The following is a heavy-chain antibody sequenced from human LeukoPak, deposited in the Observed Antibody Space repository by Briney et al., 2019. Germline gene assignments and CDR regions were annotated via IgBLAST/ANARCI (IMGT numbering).Heavy chain of an antibody. CDR3: ARRRYYDSSGYLD. J-gene: IGHJ1*01. CDR1: GDSVSSSDSY. D-gene: IGHD3-22*01. Sequence: PSETLSLTCTVFGDSVSSSDSYWDWIRQPPGKGLEWIGTIYYSGRTYYSPSLKSRVTISVDTSNNQFSLNLSSVTAADAALYFCARRRYYDSSGYLDWGQGTLVTVSS. V-gene: IGHV4-39*01. CDR2: IYYSGRT.